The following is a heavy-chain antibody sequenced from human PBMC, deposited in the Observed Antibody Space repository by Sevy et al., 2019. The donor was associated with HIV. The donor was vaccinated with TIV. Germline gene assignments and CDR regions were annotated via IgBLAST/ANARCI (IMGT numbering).Heavy chain of an antibody. V-gene: IGHV1-2*06. CDR3: AREEVVVAAADY. Sequence: ASVKVSCKASGYTFTGYYMHWVRQAPGQGLEWMGRINPNSGGTNYAQKFQGRVTMTRETSISTAYMELSRLRSDDTAVYYCAREEVVVAAADYWGQGTLVTVSS. CDR2: INPNSGGT. CDR1: GYTFTGYY. J-gene: IGHJ4*02. D-gene: IGHD2-15*01.